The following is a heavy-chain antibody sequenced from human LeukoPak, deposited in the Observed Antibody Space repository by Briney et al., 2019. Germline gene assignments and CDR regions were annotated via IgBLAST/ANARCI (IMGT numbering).Heavy chain of an antibody. CDR2: ISSNGGST. D-gene: IGHD3-10*01. CDR3: AKDDAWLRFGE. J-gene: IGHJ4*02. Sequence: GGSLRLSCAASGFTFSSYAMHWVRQAPGKGLEYVSAISSNGGSTYYANSVKGRFTISRDNSKNTLYLEVISLTAEDTAVYYCAKDDAWLRFGEWSQGTLVTVSS. V-gene: IGHV3-64*01. CDR1: GFTFSSYA.